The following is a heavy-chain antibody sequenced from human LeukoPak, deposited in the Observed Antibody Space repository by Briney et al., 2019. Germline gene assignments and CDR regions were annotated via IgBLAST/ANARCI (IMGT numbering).Heavy chain of an antibody. D-gene: IGHD3-3*01. CDR2: IYHSGST. CDR1: GYSISSGYY. J-gene: IGHJ4*02. V-gene: IGHV4-38-2*02. CDR3: ARGSHRITIFGVVPYFDY. Sequence: SETLSLTCTVSGYSISSGYYWGWIRQPPGKGLEWIGSIYHSGSTYYNPSLKSRVTISVDTSKNQFSLKLSSVTAADTAVYYCARGSHRITIFGVVPYFDYWGQGTLVTVSS.